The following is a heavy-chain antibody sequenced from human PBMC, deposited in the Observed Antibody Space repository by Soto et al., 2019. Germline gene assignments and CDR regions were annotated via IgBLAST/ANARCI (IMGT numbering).Heavy chain of an antibody. CDR2: IWYDGSNK. CDR3: ARAYYYGSGSYYKLGGFDY. V-gene: IGHV3-33*01. Sequence: GGSLRLSCAASGFTFSSYGMHWVRQAPGKGLEWVAVIWYDGSNKYYADSVKGRFTISRDNSKNTLYLQMNSLRAEDTAVYYCARAYYYGSGSYYKLGGFDYWGQGTLVTVSS. D-gene: IGHD3-10*01. CDR1: GFTFSSYG. J-gene: IGHJ4*02.